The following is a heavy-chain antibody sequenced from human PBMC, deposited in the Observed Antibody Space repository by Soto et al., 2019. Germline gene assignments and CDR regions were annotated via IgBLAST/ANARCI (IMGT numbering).Heavy chain of an antibody. CDR1: GFTFSSYA. D-gene: IGHD3-10*01. V-gene: IGHV3-23*01. J-gene: IGHJ5*02. CDR3: SKDLVEYYGSANYYHRCEP. Sequence: VWSLRLSCAASGFTFSSYAMSWVRQAPGKGLEWVSAISGSGGSTYYADSVKGRFTISRDNSKNTLFLQMNGLRDDDTAVYYCSKDLVEYYGSANYYHRCEPWGQGARVTVS. CDR2: ISGSGGST.